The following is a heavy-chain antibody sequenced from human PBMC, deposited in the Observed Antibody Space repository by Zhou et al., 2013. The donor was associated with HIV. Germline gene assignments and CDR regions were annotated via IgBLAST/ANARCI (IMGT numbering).Heavy chain of an antibody. CDR3: ARDSRYSGSYYYYYYMDV. CDR2: IIPIFGTA. Sequence: QVQLVQSGAEVKRPGSSVKVSCKSSGYDFNRHNVNWVRQAPGQGLEWMGGIIPIFGTANYAQKFQGRVTITTDESTSTAYMELSSLRSEDTAVYYCARDSRYSGSYYYYYYMDVWGKGTTVTVSS. D-gene: IGHD1-26*01. CDR1: GYDFNRHN. V-gene: IGHV1-69*05. J-gene: IGHJ6*03.